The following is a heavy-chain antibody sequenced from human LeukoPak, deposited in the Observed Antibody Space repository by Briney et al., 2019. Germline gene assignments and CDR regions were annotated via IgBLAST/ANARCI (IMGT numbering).Heavy chain of an antibody. V-gene: IGHV3-30*03. CDR3: AREPHSSGWFDY. CDR2: ISYDGSNK. D-gene: IGHD6-19*01. CDR1: GFTFSSYG. J-gene: IGHJ4*02. Sequence: GGSLRLSCAVSGFTFSSYGIHWVRQAPGKGLEWVAVISYDGSNKDYADSVKGRFTISRDNSKNTLYLQMNSLRAEDTAVYYCAREPHSSGWFDYWGQGTLVTVSS.